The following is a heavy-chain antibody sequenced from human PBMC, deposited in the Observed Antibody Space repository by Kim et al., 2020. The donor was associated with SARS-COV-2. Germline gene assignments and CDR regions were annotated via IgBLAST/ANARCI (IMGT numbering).Heavy chain of an antibody. CDR1: AFTFGDYA. CDR2: IRSKTYGGTT. J-gene: IGHJ4*02. D-gene: IGHD3-16*01. Sequence: GGSLRLSCIASAFTFGDYAMTWVRQAPGKGLEWVGFIRSKTYGGTTEYAASVKGRFTISRDDSNSIAYLQMNSLKTEDSAVYYCIRGGGSRLDYWGQGTLVTVSP. CDR3: IRGGGSRLDY. V-gene: IGHV3-49*04.